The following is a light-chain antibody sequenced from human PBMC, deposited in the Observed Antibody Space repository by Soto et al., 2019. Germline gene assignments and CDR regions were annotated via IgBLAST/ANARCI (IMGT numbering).Light chain of an antibody. Sequence: EIVLTQSPGTLSLSPGERATLSCRASQSVSSTYFAWYQQKPGQAPRLLIYGASSRATGIPDRFSGSGSGTDFTLTISRLEPEDFAVYYCQQYDTVPRTFGQGTKVDIK. CDR3: QQYDTVPRT. V-gene: IGKV3-20*01. J-gene: IGKJ1*01. CDR1: QSVSSTY. CDR2: GAS.